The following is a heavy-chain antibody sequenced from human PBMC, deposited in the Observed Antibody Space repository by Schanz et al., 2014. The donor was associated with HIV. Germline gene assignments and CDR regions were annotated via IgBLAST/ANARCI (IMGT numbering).Heavy chain of an antibody. D-gene: IGHD6-13*01. J-gene: IGHJ6*02. CDR3: AREGMEQMVNILDV. V-gene: IGHV4-31*02. CDR1: GYSISRGGYY. Sequence: QVHLQESGPGLVKPPQTLSLTCSVSGYSISRGGYYWSWIRQHPGKGLEWIGYIYHSGSTYYNPSLKTRVTISVDTSKNQFSLKLRSVTAADTAVYYCAREGMEQMVNILDVWGQGTRVNVSS. CDR2: IYHSGST.